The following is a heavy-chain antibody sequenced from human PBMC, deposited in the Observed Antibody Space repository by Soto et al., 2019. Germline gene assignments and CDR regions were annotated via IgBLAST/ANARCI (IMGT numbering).Heavy chain of an antibody. CDR3: ARSHADTARVFLYYYGMDV. Sequence: SETLSLTCTVSGGSISSYYWSWIRQPPGKGLEWIGYIYYSGSTNYNPSLKSRVTISVDTSKTQFSLKLSSVTAADTAVYYCARSHADTARVFLYYYGMDVWGQGTRDTVSS. J-gene: IGHJ6*02. CDR2: IYYSGST. V-gene: IGHV4-59*01. D-gene: IGHD5-18*01. CDR1: GGSISSYY.